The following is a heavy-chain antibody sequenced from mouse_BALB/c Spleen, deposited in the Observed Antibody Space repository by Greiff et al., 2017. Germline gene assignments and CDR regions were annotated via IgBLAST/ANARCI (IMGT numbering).Heavy chain of an antibody. J-gene: IGHJ1*01. Sequence: EVKLMESGGGLVKPGGSLKLSCAASGFTFSSYTMSWVRQTPEKRLEWVATISSGGSYTYYPDSVKGRFTISRDNAKNTLYLQMSSLKSEDTAMYYCTRDGGTTNFDVWGAGTTVTVSS. V-gene: IGHV5-6-4*01. CDR2: ISSGGSYT. D-gene: IGHD1-1*01. CDR3: TRDGGTTNFDV. CDR1: GFTFSSYT.